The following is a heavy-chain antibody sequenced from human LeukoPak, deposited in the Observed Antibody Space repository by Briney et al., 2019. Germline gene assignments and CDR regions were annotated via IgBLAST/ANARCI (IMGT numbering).Heavy chain of an antibody. CDR2: ISYSGSNK. CDR3: ARAGDYGSGSVRWRHFDY. J-gene: IGHJ4*02. CDR1: GFRFSSYS. D-gene: IGHD3-10*01. V-gene: IGHV3-30-3*01. Sequence: PGGSLRLSCAASGFRFSSYSMHWVRQAPGKGLEWVSLISYSGSNKDHADPVKGRFTISRDNSKNTLYLQMNSLRTEDTAVYYCARAGDYGSGSVRWRHFDYWGQGTLVTVSS.